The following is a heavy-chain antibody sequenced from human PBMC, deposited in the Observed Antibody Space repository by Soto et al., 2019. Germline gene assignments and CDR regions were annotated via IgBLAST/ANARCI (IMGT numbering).Heavy chain of an antibody. CDR2: INPNSGGT. CDR1: GYTFTGYY. CDR3: ARVGYDFWSGSEVFDY. V-gene: IGHV1-2*02. J-gene: IGHJ4*02. D-gene: IGHD3-3*01. Sequence: ASVKVSCKASGYTFTGYYMHWVRQAPGQGLEWMGWINPNSGGTNYAQKFQGGVTMTRDTSISTAYMELSRLRSDDTAVYYCARVGYDFWSGSEVFDYWGQGTLVTVSS.